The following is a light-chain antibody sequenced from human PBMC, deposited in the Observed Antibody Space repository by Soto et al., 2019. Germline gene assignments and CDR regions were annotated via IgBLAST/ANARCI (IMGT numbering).Light chain of an antibody. Sequence: DIQVTQFPSNPFASLGNRGTLPFRASQSISSWLAWYQQKPGKAPKLLIYDASSLESGVPSRFSGSGSGTEFTLTISSLQPDDFATYYCQQYNSYSRTFGQGTKVDIK. CDR3: QQYNSYSRT. J-gene: IGKJ1*01. CDR1: QSISSW. V-gene: IGKV1-5*01. CDR2: DAS.